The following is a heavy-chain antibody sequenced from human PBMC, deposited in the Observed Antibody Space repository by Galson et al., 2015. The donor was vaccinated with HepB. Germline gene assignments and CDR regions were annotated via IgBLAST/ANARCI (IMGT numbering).Heavy chain of an antibody. CDR2: ISRNSGSI. CDR1: GFTFDEYA. CDR3: VQGGGYCGGDCFYFFDN. D-gene: IGHD2-21*02. J-gene: IGHJ4*02. Sequence: SLRLSCAASGFTFDEYAMHWVRQAPGEGLEWVSGISRNSGSIGYADSVKGRFTISRDNAKNSLYLQMNSLRAEDTAVYYCVQGGGYCGGDCFYFFDNWGQGTLVTVSS. V-gene: IGHV3-9*01.